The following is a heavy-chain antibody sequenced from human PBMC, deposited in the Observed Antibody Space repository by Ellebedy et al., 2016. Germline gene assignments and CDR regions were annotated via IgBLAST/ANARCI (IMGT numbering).Heavy chain of an antibody. J-gene: IGHJ4*02. CDR3: SKSFDS. CDR2: IRPDGGEM. Sequence: GESLKISXEGSGFAFGNFWMNWVRQAPGKGLEWVANIRPDGGEMNYLDSVRGRFTISRDNAKNSLFLQMDSLRAEDTALYYCSKSFDSWGQGTQVTVPS. V-gene: IGHV3-7*01. CDR1: GFAFGNFW.